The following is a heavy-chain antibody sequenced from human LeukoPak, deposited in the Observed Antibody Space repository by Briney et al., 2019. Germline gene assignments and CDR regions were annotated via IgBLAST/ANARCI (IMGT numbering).Heavy chain of an antibody. CDR1: GYTFTGYY. CDR2: INPNSGGT. Sequence: ASVKVSCKASGYTFTGYYMHWVRQAPGQGLEWMGWINPNSGGTNYAQKLQGRVTMTTDTSTSTAYMELRSLRSDDTAVYYCARRVVVINDAFDIWGQGTMVTVSS. V-gene: IGHV1-2*02. D-gene: IGHD3-22*01. CDR3: ARRVVVINDAFDI. J-gene: IGHJ3*02.